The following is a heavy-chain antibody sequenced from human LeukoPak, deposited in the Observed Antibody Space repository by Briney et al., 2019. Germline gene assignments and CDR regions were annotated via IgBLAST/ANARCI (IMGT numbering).Heavy chain of an antibody. CDR1: GGSISSYY. Sequence: SETLSLTCTVSGGSISSYYWSWIRQPPGKGLEWIGYIYYSGSTNYNPSLKSRVTISVDTSKNQFSLKLSSVTAADTAVYYRARAAGAFFDYWGQGTLVTVSS. J-gene: IGHJ4*02. CDR2: IYYSGST. D-gene: IGHD6-13*01. CDR3: ARAAGAFFDY. V-gene: IGHV4-59*01.